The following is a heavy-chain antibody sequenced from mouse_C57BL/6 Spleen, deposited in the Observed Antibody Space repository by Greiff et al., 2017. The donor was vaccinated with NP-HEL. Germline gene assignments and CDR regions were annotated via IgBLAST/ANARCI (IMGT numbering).Heavy chain of an antibody. Sequence: EVKLQESGPGLVKPSQSLSLTCSVTGYSITSGYYWNWIRQFPGNKLEWMGYISYDGSNNYNPSLKNRISITRDTSKNQFFLKLNSVTTEDTATYYCAREGNYYGNSYWYFDVWGTGTTVTVSS. CDR2: ISYDGSN. J-gene: IGHJ1*03. D-gene: IGHD2-1*01. CDR3: AREGNYYGNSYWYFDV. V-gene: IGHV3-6*01. CDR1: GYSITSGYY.